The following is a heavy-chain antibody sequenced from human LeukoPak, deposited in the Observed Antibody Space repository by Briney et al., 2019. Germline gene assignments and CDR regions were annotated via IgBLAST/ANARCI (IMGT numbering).Heavy chain of an antibody. V-gene: IGHV3-23*01. CDR1: GFTFSSYG. CDR2: IRVSGST. CDR3: AKGTGDTAYYFDF. Sequence: PGRSLRLSCAASGFTFSSYGMHWVRQAPGKGLEWVSGIRVSGSTYYPDSVTGRFTISRDNSENTLYLQMSGLRAEDTAIYYCAKGTGDTAYYFDFWGQGVLVTVSS. D-gene: IGHD7-27*01. J-gene: IGHJ4*02.